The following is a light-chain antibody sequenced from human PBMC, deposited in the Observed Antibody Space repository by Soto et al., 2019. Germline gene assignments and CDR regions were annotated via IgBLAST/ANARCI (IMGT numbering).Light chain of an antibody. Sequence: QSALTQPASVSGSPGQSVTISCTGTSRYVGGYNYVSWYQQHPGKAPKLMIYDVSNRPSGVSNRFSGSKSGNTASLTISGLQAEDEDDYYCSSYTSSSTLFGEGTKLTV. CDR3: SSYTSSSTL. CDR2: DVS. J-gene: IGLJ2*01. CDR1: SRYVGGYNY. V-gene: IGLV2-14*01.